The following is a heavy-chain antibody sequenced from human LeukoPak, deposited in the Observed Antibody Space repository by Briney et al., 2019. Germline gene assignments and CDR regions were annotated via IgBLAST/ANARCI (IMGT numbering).Heavy chain of an antibody. Sequence: PSETLSLTCAVSGGSISSNSYYWGWIRQPPGKGLEWIGSIYYSGSTYYNPSLKSRDTISVDTSKNQFSLKLSSVTAADTAVYYCARVYGSGSYYNGYYYYYMDVWGKGTTVTISS. J-gene: IGHJ6*03. CDR1: GGSISSNSYY. CDR2: IYYSGST. D-gene: IGHD3-10*01. V-gene: IGHV4-39*01. CDR3: ARVYGSGSYYNGYYYYYMDV.